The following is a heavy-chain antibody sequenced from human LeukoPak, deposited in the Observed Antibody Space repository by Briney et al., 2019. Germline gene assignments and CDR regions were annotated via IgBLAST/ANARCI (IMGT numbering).Heavy chain of an antibody. CDR2: ISYDGSNK. Sequence: GGSLRLSCAASGFTFSSYGMHWVRQAPGKGLEWVAVISYDGSNKYYADSVKGRFTISRDNSKNTLYLQMNSLKTEDTAVYYCTTESPYCGGDCYYPFDYWGQGTLVTVSS. CDR3: TTESPYCGGDCYYPFDY. J-gene: IGHJ4*02. V-gene: IGHV3-30*03. CDR1: GFTFSSYG. D-gene: IGHD2-21*01.